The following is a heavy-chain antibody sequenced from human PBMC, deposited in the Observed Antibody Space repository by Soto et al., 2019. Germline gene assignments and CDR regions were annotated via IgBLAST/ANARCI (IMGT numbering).Heavy chain of an antibody. D-gene: IGHD2-2*01. CDR1: GFTFSSYS. J-gene: IGHJ6*02. CDR3: ARDCSSTSCHGAPYYYYGMDV. CDR2: ISSSSSYI. Sequence: GGSLRLSCAASGFTFSSYSMNWVRQAPGKGLEWVSSISSSSSYIYYADSVKGRFTISRDNAKNSLYLQMNSLRAEDTAVYYCARDCSSTSCHGAPYYYYGMDVWGQGTTVTVSS. V-gene: IGHV3-21*01.